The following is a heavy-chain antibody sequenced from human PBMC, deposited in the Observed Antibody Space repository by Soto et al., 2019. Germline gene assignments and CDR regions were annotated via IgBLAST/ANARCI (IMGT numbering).Heavy chain of an antibody. V-gene: IGHV3-48*02. CDR3: ASFIGPYCGGDCYSTKGYYYYGMDV. J-gene: IGHJ6*02. CDR1: GFTFSSYS. D-gene: IGHD2-21*02. Sequence: EVQLVESGGGLVQPGGSLRLSCAASGFTFSSYSMNWVRQAPGKGLEWVSYISSSSSTIYYADSVKCRFTISRDNAKNSLYLQMNSLRDEDTAVYYCASFIGPYCGGDCYSTKGYYYYGMDVWGQGTTVTVSS. CDR2: ISSSSSTI.